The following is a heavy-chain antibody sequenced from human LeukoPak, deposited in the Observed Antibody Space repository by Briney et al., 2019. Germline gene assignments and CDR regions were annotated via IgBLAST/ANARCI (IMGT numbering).Heavy chain of an antibody. D-gene: IGHD6-6*01. V-gene: IGHV4-34*01. CDR1: GGSFSGYY. CDR2: INHSGST. CDR3: ASVLTIAARPYYYYYGMDV. Sequence: SETLSLTCAVYGGSFSGYYWSWIRQPPGKGLEWIGEINHSGSTNYNPSLKSRVTISVDTSKNQFSLKLSSVTAADTAVYYCASVLTIAARPYYYYYGMDVWGQGTTVTVSS. J-gene: IGHJ6*02.